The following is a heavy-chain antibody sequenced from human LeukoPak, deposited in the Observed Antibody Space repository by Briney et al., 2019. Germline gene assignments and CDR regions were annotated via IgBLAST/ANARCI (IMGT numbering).Heavy chain of an antibody. CDR2: IKHSGST. J-gene: IGHJ4*02. CDR3: ARQRSHRRKAFDY. D-gene: IGHD2-15*01. V-gene: IGHV4-34*01. Sequence: PSETLSLTCAVYGGSFSGFYWNWIRQPPGKGLEWIGEIKHSGSTNYNPSLKSRVTISVDTSKNQFSLKLSSVTAAGTAVYYCARQRSHRRKAFDYWGQGTPVTVSS. CDR1: GGSFSGFY.